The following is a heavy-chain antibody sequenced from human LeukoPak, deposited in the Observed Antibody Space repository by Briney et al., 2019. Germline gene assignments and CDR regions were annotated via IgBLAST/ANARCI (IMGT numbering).Heavy chain of an antibody. Sequence: ASVKVSCKASGYTFTGYYMHWVRQAPGQGLEWMGWINPNSGGTNYAQKFQGRVTMTRDTSISTAYMELSGLRSDDTAVYYCARGVGTSLNTYYYYYYMDVWGKGTTVTVSS. CDR1: GYTFTGYY. CDR3: ARGVGTSLNTYYYYYYMDV. J-gene: IGHJ6*03. CDR2: INPNSGGT. V-gene: IGHV1-2*02. D-gene: IGHD2-2*01.